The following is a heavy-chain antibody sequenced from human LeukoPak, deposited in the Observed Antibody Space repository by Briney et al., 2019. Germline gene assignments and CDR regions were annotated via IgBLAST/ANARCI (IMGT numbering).Heavy chain of an antibody. CDR2: IKQDGSEK. Sequence: PGGSLRLSCAASGFTFSSYSMNWVRQAPGKGLEWVANIKQDGSEKYYVDSVKGRFTISRDNAKNSLYLQMNSLRAEDTAVYYCARLPARGIAAAGSDYWGQGTLVTVSS. V-gene: IGHV3-7*01. J-gene: IGHJ4*02. CDR3: ARLPARGIAAAGSDY. CDR1: GFTFSSYS. D-gene: IGHD6-13*01.